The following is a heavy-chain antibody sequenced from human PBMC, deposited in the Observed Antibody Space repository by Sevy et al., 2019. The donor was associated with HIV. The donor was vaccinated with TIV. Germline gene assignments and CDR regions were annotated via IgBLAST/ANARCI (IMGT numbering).Heavy chain of an antibody. CDR2: IKSKADGGTI. CDR1: GFTFTYAW. Sequence: GESLKISCAASGFTFTYAWMTWVRQAPGKGLEWLGRIKSKADGGTIDYAAPVKGRFTTSRDDSKNTLYLQMNSLKTEDTGVYYCSTDPIILLLVTDGMDVWGRGTTVTVSS. D-gene: IGHD2-8*02. CDR3: STDPIILLLVTDGMDV. J-gene: IGHJ6*02. V-gene: IGHV3-15*01.